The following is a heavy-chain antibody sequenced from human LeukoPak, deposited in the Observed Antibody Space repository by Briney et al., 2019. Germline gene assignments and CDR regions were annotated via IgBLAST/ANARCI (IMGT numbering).Heavy chain of an antibody. D-gene: IGHD3-10*01. Sequence: GGSLRLSCAASGFTFSSYSMNWVRQAPGKGLEWVSSISSSSSYIYYADSVKGRFTISRDNAKNSLYLQMNSLRAEDTAVYYCAREDGSWSYYKGLDPWGQGTLVTVSS. CDR1: GFTFSSYS. J-gene: IGHJ5*02. CDR3: AREDGSWSYYKGLDP. CDR2: ISSSSSYI. V-gene: IGHV3-21*01.